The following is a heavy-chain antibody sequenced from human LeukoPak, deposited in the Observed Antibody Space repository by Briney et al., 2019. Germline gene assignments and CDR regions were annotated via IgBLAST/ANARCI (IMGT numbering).Heavy chain of an antibody. Sequence: GVSLTLSCAAFGFTFSSYWIHWVRQAPGKGPVWVSRINSDGTSTTYADPVKGRFTISRDSAKNTVYLQMNSLRAEDTAVYYCVRGGGADRPYGLDVWGQGTTVTVSS. CDR1: GFTFSSYW. CDR3: VRGGGADRPYGLDV. CDR2: INSDGTST. V-gene: IGHV3-74*01. D-gene: IGHD6-6*01. J-gene: IGHJ6*02.